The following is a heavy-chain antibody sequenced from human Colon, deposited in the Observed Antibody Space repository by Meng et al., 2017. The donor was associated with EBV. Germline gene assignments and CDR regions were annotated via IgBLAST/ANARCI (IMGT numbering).Heavy chain of an antibody. J-gene: IGHJ4*02. D-gene: IGHD4-17*01. CDR3: ARRTTVNLRSFDS. V-gene: IGHV4-34*01. Sequence: QFQLQHVGAGLLKPSETLSPTGAFSGGAFMGYYWSAIRQSPGKGLEWIGEINHSGSTKFNPSLESRVSISVDTSENQVSLKLTSVTAADTAVYYCARRTTVNLRSFDSWGQGTLVTVSS. CDR2: INHSGST. CDR1: GGAFMGYY.